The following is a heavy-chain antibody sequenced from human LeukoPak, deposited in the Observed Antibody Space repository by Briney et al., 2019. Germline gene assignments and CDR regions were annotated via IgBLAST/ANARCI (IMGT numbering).Heavy chain of an antibody. D-gene: IGHD3-22*01. J-gene: IGHJ3*01. Sequence: SETLSLTCTVSGGSISSSSYYWGWIRQPPGKGLEWIGSIYYSGSTYYNPSLKSRVTISVDTSKNQFSLQLSSVTPEDTAMYYCARGGYYETWVWGPGTMVTVSS. V-gene: IGHV4-39*01. CDR2: IYYSGST. CDR1: GGSISSSSYY. CDR3: ARGGYYETWV.